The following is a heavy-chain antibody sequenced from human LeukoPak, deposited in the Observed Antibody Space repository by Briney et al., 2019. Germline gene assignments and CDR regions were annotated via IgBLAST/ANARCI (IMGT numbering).Heavy chain of an antibody. CDR2: ISSNGGST. CDR1: GFTFSNYA. CDR3: ARATYSGSYSPFDY. V-gene: IGHV3-64*02. D-gene: IGHD1-26*01. J-gene: IGHJ4*02. Sequence: GGSLRLSCAASGFTFSNYAMHWVRQAPGEGLEYVSAISSNGGSTYYADSMKGRFTISRDNSKNTLYLQMNNLRAEDTAIYYCARATYSGSYSPFDYWGQGTLVTVSS.